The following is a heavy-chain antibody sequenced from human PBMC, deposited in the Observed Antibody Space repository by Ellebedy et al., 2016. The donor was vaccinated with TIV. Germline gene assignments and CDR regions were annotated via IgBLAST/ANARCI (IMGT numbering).Heavy chain of an antibody. D-gene: IGHD1-7*01. V-gene: IGHV3-49*04. CDR2: IGSKGYGGAT. CDR3: TREAANWNYPYYYYNGMDV. Sequence: GESLKISXTASGFTFGDFAISWVRQAPGKGLEWVGFIGSKGYGGATQYAASVKGRFTISRDDSKSIAYLQMNSLKPEDTALYYCTREAANWNYPYYYYNGMDVWGQGTTVTVSS. J-gene: IGHJ6*02. CDR1: GFTFGDFA.